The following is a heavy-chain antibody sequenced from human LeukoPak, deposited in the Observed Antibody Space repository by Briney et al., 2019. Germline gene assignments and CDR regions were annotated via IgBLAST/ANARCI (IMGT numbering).Heavy chain of an antibody. J-gene: IGHJ4*02. CDR2: ISGSGGST. Sequence: GGSLRLSCAASGFTFSSYAMSWVRQAPGKGLEWVSAISGSGGSTYYADSVQGRFTISRDNSKNTLYLQMNSLRAEDTAVYYCANGSGWLTYFDYWGQGTLVTVSS. CDR3: ANGSGWLTYFDY. D-gene: IGHD6-19*01. V-gene: IGHV3-23*01. CDR1: GFTFSSYA.